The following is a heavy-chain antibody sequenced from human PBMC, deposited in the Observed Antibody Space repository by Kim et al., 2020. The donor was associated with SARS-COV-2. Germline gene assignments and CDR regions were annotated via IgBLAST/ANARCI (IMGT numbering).Heavy chain of an antibody. D-gene: IGHD1-26*01. Sequence: ADSGKGRFTISRDNSKNTLYLQRKSLRAEDTAVYYCARSLSGSYVHAFDIWGQGTMVTVSS. V-gene: IGHV3-30*01. CDR3: ARSLSGSYVHAFDI. J-gene: IGHJ3*02.